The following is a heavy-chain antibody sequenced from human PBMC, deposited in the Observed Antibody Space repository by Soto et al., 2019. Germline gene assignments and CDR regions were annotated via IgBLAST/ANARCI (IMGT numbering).Heavy chain of an antibody. J-gene: IGHJ5*02. CDR1: GGSISSGDYY. V-gene: IGHV4-30-4*01. Sequence: PSETLSLTCTVSGGSISSGDYYWSWIRQPPGKGLEWIGYIYYSGSTYYNPSLKSRVTISVDTSRNQFSLKLSSVTAADTAVYYCARTFCSSTSCFDAQFDPWGQGTQVTVSS. CDR3: ARTFCSSTSCFDAQFDP. D-gene: IGHD2-2*01. CDR2: IYYSGST.